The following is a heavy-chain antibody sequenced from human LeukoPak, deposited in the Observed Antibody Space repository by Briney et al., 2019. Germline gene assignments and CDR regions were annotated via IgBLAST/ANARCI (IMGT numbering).Heavy chain of an antibody. CDR1: GFTFSSYG. V-gene: IGHV3-30*03. J-gene: IGHJ5*02. CDR2: ISYDGSNK. D-gene: IGHD3-9*01. CDR3: ARTAAPYYDILTAYRNWFDP. Sequence: QSGGSLRLSCAASGFTFSSYGMHWVRQAPGKGLEWVAVISYDGSNKYYADSVKGRFTISRDNSKNTLYLQMNSLRAEDTAVYYCARTAAPYYDILTAYRNWFDPWGQGTLVTVSS.